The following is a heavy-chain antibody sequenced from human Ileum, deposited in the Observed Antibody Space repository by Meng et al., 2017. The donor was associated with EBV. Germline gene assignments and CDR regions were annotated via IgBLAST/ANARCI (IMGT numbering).Heavy chain of an antibody. Sequence: QGQPPGAGPGLVEPSGTLALTRAVSGGSISRSDWWSWVRQPPGKGLEWIGETSHSGSTNYSPSLKSRVTISLDKSKNQLSLKLNSVTAADTAVYYCASSDYYRSDYWGQGTLVTVSS. J-gene: IGHJ4*02. CDR2: TSHSGST. D-gene: IGHD3-22*01. CDR1: GGSISRSDW. V-gene: IGHV4-4*02. CDR3: ASSDYYRSDY.